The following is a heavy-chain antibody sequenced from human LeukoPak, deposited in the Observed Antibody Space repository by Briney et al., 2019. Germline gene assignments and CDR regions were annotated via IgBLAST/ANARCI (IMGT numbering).Heavy chain of an antibody. CDR1: GGSFRGYY. CDR3: ARAPLGRGYSYGRKSYYFDY. Sequence: SETLSLTCAVYGGSFRGYYWSWIRQPPGKGPEWIGEINHSGSTNYNPSLKSRVTISVDTSKNQFSLKLSSVTAADTAVYYCARAPLGRGYSYGRKSYYFDYWGQGTLVTVSS. J-gene: IGHJ4*02. CDR2: INHSGST. D-gene: IGHD5-18*01. V-gene: IGHV4-34*01.